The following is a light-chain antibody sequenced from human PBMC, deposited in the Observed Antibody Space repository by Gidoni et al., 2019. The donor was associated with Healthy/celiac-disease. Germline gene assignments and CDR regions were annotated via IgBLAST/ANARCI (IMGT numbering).Light chain of an antibody. Sequence: IVLTQSPGTLSLSPGERATLSCRASQSVSSSYLAWYQQKPGQAPRRLIDGASSRATGIPDRFSGSGSGTDFTLTISRLEPEDFAVYYCQQYGSAPETFGQGTKLEIK. CDR1: QSVSSSY. J-gene: IGKJ2*01. CDR2: GAS. CDR3: QQYGSAPET. V-gene: IGKV3-20*01.